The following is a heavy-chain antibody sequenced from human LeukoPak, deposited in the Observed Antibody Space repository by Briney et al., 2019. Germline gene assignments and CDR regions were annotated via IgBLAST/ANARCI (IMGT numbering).Heavy chain of an antibody. CDR2: IYHSGST. J-gene: IGHJ4*02. Sequence: SGTLSLTCTVSGYSISSGYYWGWIRQPPGKGLEWIGSIYHSGSTYYNPSLKSRVTISVDTSKNQFSLKLSPVTAADTAVYYCARGFLRRDYGYWGQGTLVTVSS. CDR3: ARGFLRRDYGY. CDR1: GYSISSGYY. V-gene: IGHV4-38-2*02. D-gene: IGHD3-16*01.